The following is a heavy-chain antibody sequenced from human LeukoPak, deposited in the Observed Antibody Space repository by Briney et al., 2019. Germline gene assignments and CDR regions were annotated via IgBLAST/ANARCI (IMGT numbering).Heavy chain of an antibody. V-gene: IGHV1-2*02. CDR3: AAASRIVGATYFDF. CDR1: GYTFTVYT. CDR2: INPNSGGT. J-gene: IGHJ4*02. D-gene: IGHD1-26*01. Sequence: SANLSCKASGYTFTVYTMHWVRQTPGQGLEWRLLINPNSGGTNYAQKFQGRVNMTRDTSISTAYMELSRLRPDDTAVYYCAAASRIVGATYFDFWGQGTLVTVSS.